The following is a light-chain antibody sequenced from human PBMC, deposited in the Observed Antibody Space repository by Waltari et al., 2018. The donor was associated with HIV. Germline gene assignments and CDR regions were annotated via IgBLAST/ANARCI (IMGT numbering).Light chain of an antibody. CDR1: QNVITN. CDR2: GAS. J-gene: IGKJ1*01. CDR3: QQYNKWPRT. Sequence: EIVMTQSPATLSVSPGERVTLSCTASQNVITNLAWYQQKPGQAHRLLIYGASTRATGIPPRFSGGGSGTEFTLTIGSLQSEDFTFYYCQQYNKWPRTFGQGTKVEVK. V-gene: IGKV3-15*01.